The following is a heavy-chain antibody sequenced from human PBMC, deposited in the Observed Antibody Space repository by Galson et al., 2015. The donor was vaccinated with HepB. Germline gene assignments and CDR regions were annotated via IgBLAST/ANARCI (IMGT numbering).Heavy chain of an antibody. V-gene: IGHV1-46*01. J-gene: IGHJ3*02. CDR2: INPSGGST. Sequence: SVKVSCKASGYTFTSYYMHWVRQAPGQGLEWMGIINPSGGSTSYAQKFQGRVTMTRDTSTSTVYMELSSLRSEDTAVYYCARGAREKYYYDSSGSYTGSAFDIWGQGTMVTVSS. D-gene: IGHD3-22*01. CDR3: ARGAREKYYYDSSGSYTGSAFDI. CDR1: GYTFTSYY.